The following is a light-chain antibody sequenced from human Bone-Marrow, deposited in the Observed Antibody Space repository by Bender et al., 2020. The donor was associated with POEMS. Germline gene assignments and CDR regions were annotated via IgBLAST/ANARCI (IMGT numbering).Light chain of an antibody. CDR1: SSDVGSFDL. CDR2: EAT. V-gene: IGLV2-23*01. J-gene: IGLJ1*01. CDR3: CSYAGYNSYV. Sequence: QSALTQPASVSGSPGQSITISCLGTSSDVGSFDLVSWYQQHPDKAPKLIIYEATKRPSDISNRFSGSKSGNTASLTISGLQADDEADYYCCSYAGYNSYVFGTGTKVTVL.